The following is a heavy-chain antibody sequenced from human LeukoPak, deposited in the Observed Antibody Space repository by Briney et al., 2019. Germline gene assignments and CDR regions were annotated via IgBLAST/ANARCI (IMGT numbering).Heavy chain of an antibody. Sequence: SETLSLTCTVSGGSISNSVYYWAWIRQPPGKGLEWIGSIDYRGSTYYNPSLRSRVTISVHTPKNQFSLQLTSVTAADTAIYHCATTHFDVLTGSYAGFDYWGQGILVTASS. CDR3: ATTHFDVLTGSYAGFDY. J-gene: IGHJ4*02. CDR1: GGSISNSVYY. V-gene: IGHV4-39*01. D-gene: IGHD3-9*01. CDR2: IDYRGST.